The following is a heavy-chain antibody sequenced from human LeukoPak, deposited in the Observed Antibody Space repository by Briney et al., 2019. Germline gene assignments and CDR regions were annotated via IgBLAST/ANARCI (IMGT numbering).Heavy chain of an antibody. CDR3: ARQLYCSSTSCYPFDAFDI. CDR2: IYYSGST. J-gene: IGHJ3*02. Sequence: SETLSLTCTVSGGSISSYYWSWIRQPPGKGLEWIGYIYYSGSTNYNLSLKSRVTISVDTSKNQFSLKLSSVTAADTAVYYCARQLYCSSTSCYPFDAFDIWGQGTMVTVSS. V-gene: IGHV4-59*01. CDR1: GGSISSYY. D-gene: IGHD2-2*01.